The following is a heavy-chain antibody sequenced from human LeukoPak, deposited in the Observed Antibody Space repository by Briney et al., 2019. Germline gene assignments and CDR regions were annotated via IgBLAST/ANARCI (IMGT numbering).Heavy chain of an antibody. J-gene: IGHJ3*02. D-gene: IGHD3-10*01. Sequence: GRSLRLSCAASGFTFSSYGMHWVRQAPGKGLEWVAVIWYDGSNKYYADSVKGRFTISRDNSKNTLYLQMNSLRAEDTAVYYCAKDNRGGGPSGLVDIWGQGTMDTVSS. CDR1: GFTFSSYG. CDR2: IWYDGSNK. CDR3: AKDNRGGGPSGLVDI. V-gene: IGHV3-33*06.